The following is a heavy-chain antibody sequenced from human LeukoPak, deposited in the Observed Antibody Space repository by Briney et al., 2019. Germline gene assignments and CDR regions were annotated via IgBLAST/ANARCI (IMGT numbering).Heavy chain of an antibody. CDR1: GFTFDDYA. CDR3: AKDIRGGSLDY. D-gene: IGHD3-10*01. J-gene: IGHJ4*02. V-gene: IGHV3-9*01. Sequence: GRSLRLSCAASGFTFDDYAMHWVRQAPGKGLEWVSGISWNSGSIGYADSVKGRFTISRDNAKNSLYLQMNSLRAEDTALYYCAKDIRGGSLDYWGQGTLVTVSS. CDR2: ISWNSGSI.